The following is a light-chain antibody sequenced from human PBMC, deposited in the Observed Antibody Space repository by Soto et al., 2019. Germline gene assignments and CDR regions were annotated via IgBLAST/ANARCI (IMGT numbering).Light chain of an antibody. CDR2: TAS. J-gene: IGKJ1*01. Sequence: DIQMTQSPSSLSASVGDRVTITCRASENVNNFLNWYQQKPGKAPNLLMYTASSLQSGVPSRFSGSGSGTEFTLTISSLQPDDFATYYCQHYNSYSEAFGQGTKVELK. V-gene: IGKV1-5*01. CDR1: ENVNNF. CDR3: QHYNSYSEA.